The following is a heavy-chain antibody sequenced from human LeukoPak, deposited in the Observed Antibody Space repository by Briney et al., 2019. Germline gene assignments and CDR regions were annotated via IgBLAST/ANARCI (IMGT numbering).Heavy chain of an antibody. V-gene: IGHV3-48*03. D-gene: IGHD6-13*01. J-gene: IGHJ4*02. CDR1: GFTVSNYE. CDR3: ARAYSSSWTRGYFDY. Sequence: GGSLRLSCAVSGFTVSNYEMNWVRQAPGPGLEWVSSVSGGSTNIYYADSVKGRFTTSRDNAENSLYLQMNSLRADDTAVYYCARAYSSSWTRGYFDYWGQGSLDTVSS. CDR2: VSGGSTNI.